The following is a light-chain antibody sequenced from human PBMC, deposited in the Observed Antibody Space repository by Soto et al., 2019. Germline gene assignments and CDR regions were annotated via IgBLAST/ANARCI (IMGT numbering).Light chain of an antibody. CDR3: CSYAASNTLI. Sequence: QSALTQPASVSGSPGQSITISCTGTSSNVGSYDLVSWYQQHPGKAPKLLIYEVTKRPSGVSNRFSGSKSGNTASLTISGLQAEDEADYACCSYAASNTLIFGGGTQLTVL. V-gene: IGLV2-23*02. CDR2: EVT. CDR1: SSNVGSYDL. J-gene: IGLJ2*01.